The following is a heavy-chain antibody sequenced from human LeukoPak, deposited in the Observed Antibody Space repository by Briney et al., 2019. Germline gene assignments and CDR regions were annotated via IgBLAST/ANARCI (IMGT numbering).Heavy chain of an antibody. Sequence: GGSLRLSCAASGFTFSSYSMNWVRQAPGKGLEWVSYISSSSSTIYYADSVKGRFTISRDNAKNSLYLQMNSLRAEDTALYYCAKDMTTVTTSGSDYWGQGTLVTVSS. CDR3: AKDMTTVTTSGSDY. D-gene: IGHD4-17*01. CDR1: GFTFSSYS. V-gene: IGHV3-48*01. J-gene: IGHJ4*02. CDR2: ISSSSSTI.